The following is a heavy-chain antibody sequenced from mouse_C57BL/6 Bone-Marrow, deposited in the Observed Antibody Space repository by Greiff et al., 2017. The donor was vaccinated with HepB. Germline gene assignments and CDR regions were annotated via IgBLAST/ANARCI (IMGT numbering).Heavy chain of an antibody. J-gene: IGHJ4*01. V-gene: IGHV3-6*01. CDR3: AGYGSSPYAMDY. CDR2: ISYDGSK. Sequence: EVQLQESGPGLVKPSQSLSLTCSVTGYSITSGYYWNWIRQFPGNKLEWMGYISYDGSKNYNPSLKNRISITRDTSKNQFFLKLNSVTTEDTATYYGAGYGSSPYAMDYWGQGTSVTVSS. D-gene: IGHD1-1*01. CDR1: GYSITSGYY.